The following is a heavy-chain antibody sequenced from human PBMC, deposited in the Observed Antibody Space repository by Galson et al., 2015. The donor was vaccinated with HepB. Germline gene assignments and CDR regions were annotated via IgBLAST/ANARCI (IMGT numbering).Heavy chain of an antibody. V-gene: IGHV3-48*02. CDR3: AREDPYSGSYLGWDY. J-gene: IGHJ4*02. Sequence: SLRLSCAASGFTFSSYSMNWVRQAPGKGLEWVSYISSSSSTIYYADSVKGRFTISRDNAKNSLYLQMNSLRDEDTAVYYCAREDPYSGSYLGWDYWGQGTLVTVSS. D-gene: IGHD1-26*01. CDR1: GFTFSSYS. CDR2: ISSSSSTI.